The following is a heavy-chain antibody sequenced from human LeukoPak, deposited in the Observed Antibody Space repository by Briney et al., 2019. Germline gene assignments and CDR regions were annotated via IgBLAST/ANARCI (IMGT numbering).Heavy chain of an antibody. V-gene: IGHV4-39*07. CDR2: IYYGGST. CDR3: ASYVTYYYGSGSYYTDLFDY. CDR1: GGSISSSSYY. J-gene: IGHJ4*02. D-gene: IGHD3-10*01. Sequence: SETLSLTCTVSGGSISSSSYYWGWIRQPPRKGLEWIGSIYYGGSTYYNPSLKSRVTISVDTSKNQFSLKLSSVTAADTAVYYCASYVTYYYGSGSYYTDLFDYWGQGTLVTVSS.